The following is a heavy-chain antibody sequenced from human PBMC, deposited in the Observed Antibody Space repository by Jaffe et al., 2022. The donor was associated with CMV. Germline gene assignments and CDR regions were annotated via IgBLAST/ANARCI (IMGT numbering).Heavy chain of an antibody. V-gene: IGHV4-39*01. Sequence: QLQLQESGPGLVKPSETLSLTCTVSGASISRSSFYWGWIRQSPGKGLEWIGSIHYSGTTYYNPSLESRVTISVDTSKNQFSLNLSSVTAADTASYYCARHVEVAYYYYYAMDVWGQGTTVTVSS. CDR1: GASISRSSFY. D-gene: IGHD2-15*01. J-gene: IGHJ6*02. CDR2: IHYSGTT. CDR3: ARHVEVAYYYYYAMDV.